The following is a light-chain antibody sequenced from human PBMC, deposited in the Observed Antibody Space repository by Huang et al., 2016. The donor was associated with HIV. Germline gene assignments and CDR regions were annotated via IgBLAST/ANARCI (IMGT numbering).Light chain of an antibody. V-gene: IGKV3-11*01. CDR3: QERYNWPLT. CDR2: DAS. Sequence: EIVLTQSPATLSLSPGDRATLSCRANQTISTFLAWYQQKPGQTPRLLIYDASSRAAGIPVRFSGSGSGTDFTLTISSLEPEDFAVYYSQERYNWPLTFGPGTKVDVK. CDR1: QTISTF. J-gene: IGKJ3*01.